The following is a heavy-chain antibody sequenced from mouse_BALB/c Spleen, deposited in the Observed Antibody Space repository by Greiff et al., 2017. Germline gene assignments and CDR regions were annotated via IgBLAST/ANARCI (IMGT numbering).Heavy chain of an antibody. CDR1: GDSITSGY. V-gene: IGHV3-8*02. CDR3: ARRNYDYGGCRFDY. CDR2: ISYSGST. D-gene: IGHD2-4*01. Sequence: EVHLVESGPSLVKPSQTLSLTCSVTGDSITSGYWNWIRKFPGNKLEYMGYISYSGSTYYNPPLKSRISITRDTSKNQYYLQLNSVTTEDTAAYYCARRNYDYGGCRFDYWGQGTTLTVSS. J-gene: IGHJ2*01.